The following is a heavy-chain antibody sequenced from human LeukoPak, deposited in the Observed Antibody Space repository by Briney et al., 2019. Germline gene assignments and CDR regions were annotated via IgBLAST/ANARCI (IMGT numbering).Heavy chain of an antibody. CDR2: INPDSGGT. CDR3: ATYEPTNNYDRSGYGNAFDI. CDR1: GYTFTSYS. Sequence: ASVKVSCKTSGYTFTSYSMHWVRQAPGQGLEWMGWINPDSGGTNYAQKFQGRVTMTRDTSIRTAYMELSRLRSDDTAVYYCATYEPTNNYDRSGYGNAFDIWGQGTMVTVSS. J-gene: IGHJ3*02. V-gene: IGHV1-2*02. D-gene: IGHD3-22*01.